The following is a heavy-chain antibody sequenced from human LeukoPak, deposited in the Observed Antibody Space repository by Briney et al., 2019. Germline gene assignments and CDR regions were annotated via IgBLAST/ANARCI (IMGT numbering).Heavy chain of an antibody. CDR2: IFSNDEK. D-gene: IGHD2-2*02. V-gene: IGHV2-26*01. CDR1: GFSLSNARMG. Sequence: ESGPTLVNPAETLTLTCTVSGFSLSNARMGVSWIRQPPVKALEWLAHIFSNDEKSYSTSLKSRLPIYKDNSKSQVVLTMTNMDPVDTAQYYCARIQVYCSSTSCYMGGWDYWGEGTLVTVSS. J-gene: IGHJ4*02. CDR3: ARIQVYCSSTSCYMGGWDY.